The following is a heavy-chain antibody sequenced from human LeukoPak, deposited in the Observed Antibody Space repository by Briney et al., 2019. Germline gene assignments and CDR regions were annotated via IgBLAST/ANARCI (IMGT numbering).Heavy chain of an antibody. CDR1: GFTFSSYA. J-gene: IGHJ3*02. CDR3: ARDGPDCGSPRCPGDVLDI. Sequence: PGGSLRLSCAASGFTFSSYAMSWVRQAPGKGLGWVANIRPDGREKSYVDDVKGRFTISRDNARNSLYLQMNSPRAEDTAVYYCARDGPDCGSPRCPGDVLDIWGQGTMVTVSS. D-gene: IGHD2-2*01. CDR2: IRPDGREK. V-gene: IGHV3-7*01.